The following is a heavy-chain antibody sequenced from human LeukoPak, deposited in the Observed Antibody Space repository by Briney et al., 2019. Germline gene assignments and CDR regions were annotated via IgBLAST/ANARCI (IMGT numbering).Heavy chain of an antibody. CDR2: INPSGGST. CDR3: ARETDRIAVA. D-gene: IGHD6-19*01. CDR1: GYTFTSYY. J-gene: IGHJ4*02. V-gene: IGHV1-46*01. Sequence: ASVKVSCKASGYTFTSYYMHWVRQAPGQGLEWMGIINPSGGSTNYAQKFQGRVTITADKSTSTAYMELSSLRSEDTAVYYCARETDRIAVAWGQGTLVTVSS.